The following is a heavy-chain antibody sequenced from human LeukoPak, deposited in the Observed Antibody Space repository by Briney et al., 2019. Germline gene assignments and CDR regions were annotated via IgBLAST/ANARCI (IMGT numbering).Heavy chain of an antibody. D-gene: IGHD6-19*01. CDR2: IYYSGST. CDR1: GGSISGYS. V-gene: IGHV4-59*12. Sequence: SETLSLTCTVSGGSISGYSWSWIRQPPGKGLEWIGFIYYSGSTNYNPSLKSRVTISVDASKNQFSLKLSSVTAADTAVYYCARGPRMDSSGWYVNYWGQGTLVTVSS. J-gene: IGHJ4*02. CDR3: ARGPRMDSSGWYVNY.